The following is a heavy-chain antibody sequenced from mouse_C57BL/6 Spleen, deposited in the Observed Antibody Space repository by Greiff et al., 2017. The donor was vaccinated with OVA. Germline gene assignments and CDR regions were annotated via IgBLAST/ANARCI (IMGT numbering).Heavy chain of an antibody. D-gene: IGHD1-1*01. CDR3: ARITTEVENNALDY. Sequence: VQLQQPGAELVKPGASVKLSCKASGYTFTSYWMHWVKQRPGQGLEWIGMINPNSGSTNYNEKIKSKATLTVDKSSSTAYMQLSSLTSEDSAVYYCARITTEVENNALDYWGQGTSVTVSS. CDR1: GYTFTSYW. J-gene: IGHJ4*01. CDR2: INPNSGST. V-gene: IGHV1-64*01.